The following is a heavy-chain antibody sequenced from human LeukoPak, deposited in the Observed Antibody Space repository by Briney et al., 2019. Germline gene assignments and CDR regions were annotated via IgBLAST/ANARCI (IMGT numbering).Heavy chain of an antibody. J-gene: IGHJ3*01. D-gene: IGHD3-16*01. CDR3: IPDVLDMITFGLDV. Sequence: GGSLRLSCAASGFIFDNAWMNWVRQPPGKGLEWVGHIKSKREGETRDYAAPVKGRFTISRDDSLDTLYLQMNSLKTEDTAMYYCIPDVLDMITFGLDVWGQGTMVTVSS. V-gene: IGHV3-15*01. CDR2: IKSKREGETR. CDR1: GFIFDNAW.